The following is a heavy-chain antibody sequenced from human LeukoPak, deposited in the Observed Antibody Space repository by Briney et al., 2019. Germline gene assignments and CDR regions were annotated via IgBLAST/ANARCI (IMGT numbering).Heavy chain of an antibody. V-gene: IGHV3-23*01. CDR2: IGGSGTST. CDR1: GFTFSSYA. CDR3: AKTSQGHPPYYCSMDV. J-gene: IGHJ6*02. Sequence: PGGSLRLSCAAPGFTFSSYAMIWVRQAPGKGLEWVSAIGGSGTSTFYADSVKGRFTISRDNSKNTLYLQMNSLRAEDTAVYYCAKTSQGHPPYYCSMDVWGQGTTVTVSS.